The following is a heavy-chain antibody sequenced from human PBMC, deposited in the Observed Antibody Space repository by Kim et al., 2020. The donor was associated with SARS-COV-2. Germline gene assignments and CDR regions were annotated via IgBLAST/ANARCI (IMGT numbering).Heavy chain of an antibody. Sequence: ASVKVSCKASGYTFTSYAMNWVRQAPGQGLEWMGWINTNTGNPTYAQGFTGRFVFSLDTSFSTAYLQTSSLKAEDTAVYYWARGSSWDHHYYYGMDVWGQGTTVTVSS. D-gene: IGHD6-13*01. CDR2: INTNTGNP. CDR3: ARGSSWDHHYYYGMDV. J-gene: IGHJ6*02. V-gene: IGHV7-4-1*02. CDR1: GYTFTSYA.